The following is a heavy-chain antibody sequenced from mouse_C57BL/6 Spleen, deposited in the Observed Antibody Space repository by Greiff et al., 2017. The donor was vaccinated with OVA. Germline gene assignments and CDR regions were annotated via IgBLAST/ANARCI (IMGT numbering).Heavy chain of an antibody. CDR3: VRPQLGPLSWFAY. Sequence: EVKLMESGGGLVQPKGSLKLSCAASGFSFNTYAMNWVRQAPGKGLEWVARIRSKSNNYATYYADSVKDRFTISRDDSESMLYLQMNNLKTEDTAMYYCVRPQLGPLSWFAYWGQGTLVTVSA. V-gene: IGHV10-1*01. D-gene: IGHD4-1*02. CDR2: IRSKSNNYAT. CDR1: GFSFNTYA. J-gene: IGHJ3*01.